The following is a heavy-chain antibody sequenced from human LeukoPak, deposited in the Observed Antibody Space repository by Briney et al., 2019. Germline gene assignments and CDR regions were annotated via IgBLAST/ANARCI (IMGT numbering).Heavy chain of an antibody. D-gene: IGHD6-19*01. CDR3: ARHEPIAVAGTVDFQH. Sequence: GESLKISCKGSGYSFTSYWISWVRQMPGKGLEWMERIDPSDSYTNYSPSFQGHVTISADKSISTAYLQWSSLKASDTAMYYCARHEPIAVAGTVDFQHWGQGTLVTVSS. CDR2: IDPSDSYT. V-gene: IGHV5-10-1*01. J-gene: IGHJ1*01. CDR1: GYSFTSYW.